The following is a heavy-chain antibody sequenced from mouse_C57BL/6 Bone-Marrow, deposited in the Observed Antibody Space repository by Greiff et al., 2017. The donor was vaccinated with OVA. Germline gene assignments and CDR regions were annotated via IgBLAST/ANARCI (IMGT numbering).Heavy chain of an antibody. J-gene: IGHJ3*01. CDR2: ISSGGSYT. Sequence: EVKLEESGGDLVKPGGSLKLSCAASGFTFSSYGMSWVRQTPDKRLEWVATISSGGSYTYYPDSVKGRFTISRANAKNTLYLQMSSVKSEETAMYDGARRDGRGFAYWGQGTLVTVSA. V-gene: IGHV5-6*02. D-gene: IGHD1-1*01. CDR1: GFTFSSYG. CDR3: ARRDGRGFAY.